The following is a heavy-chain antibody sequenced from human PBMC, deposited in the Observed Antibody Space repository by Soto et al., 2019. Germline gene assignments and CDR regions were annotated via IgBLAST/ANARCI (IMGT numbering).Heavy chain of an antibody. V-gene: IGHV4-31*03. CDR3: ARVDKRGYFAILTDY. Sequence: SETLSLTCTVSGDSLSSGGHYWSWIRQHPGKGLEWIGHIYDSVNTYYSPSLRSRVTISADMSKNQFSLNLRYVTAADTAVYYCARVDKRGYFAILTDYWGQGTLVTVSS. D-gene: IGHD3-9*01. CDR1: GDSLSSGGHY. CDR2: IYDSVNT. J-gene: IGHJ4*02.